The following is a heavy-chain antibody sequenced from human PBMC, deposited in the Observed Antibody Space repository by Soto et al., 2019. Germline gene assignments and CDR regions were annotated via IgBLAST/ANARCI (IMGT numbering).Heavy chain of an antibody. CDR3: ASEAGDYTYDY. D-gene: IGHD4-17*01. V-gene: IGHV4-39*01. Sequence: QLQLQESGPGLVKSSETLSLTCTVSGGSIISTTYYWGWIRQPPGKGLEWIGSMSYSGSTNYNPSLKSRVTISVDSSKNRFFLNLTPVTATDTALYYCASEAGDYTYDYWGQGTLVTVSS. CDR1: GGSIISTTYY. J-gene: IGHJ4*02. CDR2: MSYSGST.